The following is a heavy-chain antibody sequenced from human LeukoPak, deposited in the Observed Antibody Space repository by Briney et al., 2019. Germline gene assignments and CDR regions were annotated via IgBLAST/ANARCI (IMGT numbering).Heavy chain of an antibody. Sequence: SETLSLTCTVSGGSISSYYWSWIRQPAGKGLEWIGRIYTSGSTNYNPSLKSRVTISVDTSKNQFSLKLSSVTAADTAVYYCARVSTEYCSSTSCYRPYWYFDLWGRGTLVTVSS. D-gene: IGHD2-2*01. CDR2: IYTSGST. J-gene: IGHJ2*01. CDR3: ARVSTEYCSSTSCYRPYWYFDL. V-gene: IGHV4-4*07. CDR1: GGSISSYY.